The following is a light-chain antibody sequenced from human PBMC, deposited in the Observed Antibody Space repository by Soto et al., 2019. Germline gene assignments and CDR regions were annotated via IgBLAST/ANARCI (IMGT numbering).Light chain of an antibody. J-gene: IGLJ2*01. Sequence: SYELTQPPSVSVSPGQTASITCSGDKLGDKYACWYQQKPGQSPVPVIYQDSKRPSAIPERFSGYNSGNTATLTISGTQAIDEADYYCQSWDSSTVVFGGGTKLTVL. CDR3: QSWDSSTVV. CDR2: QDS. CDR1: KLGDKY. V-gene: IGLV3-1*01.